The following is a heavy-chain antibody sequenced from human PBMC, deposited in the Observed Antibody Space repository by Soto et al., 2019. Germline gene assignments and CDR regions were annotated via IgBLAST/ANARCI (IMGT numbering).Heavy chain of an antibody. CDR2: IYYSGST. V-gene: IGHV4-59*01. J-gene: IGHJ3*02. CDR3: ARDRIYLLAGTRAFDI. CDR1: GGSISSYY. D-gene: IGHD6-13*01. Sequence: LSETLSLSCTVSGGSISSYYCGWIRQPPGKGLEWIGYIYYSGSTNYNPSLKSRVTISVDTSKNQFSLKLSSVTAADTAVYYCARDRIYLLAGTRAFDIWGQGTMVTVSS.